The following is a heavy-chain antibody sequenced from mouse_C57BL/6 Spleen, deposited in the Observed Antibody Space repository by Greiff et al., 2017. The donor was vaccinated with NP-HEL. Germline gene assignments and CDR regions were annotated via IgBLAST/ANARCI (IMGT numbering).Heavy chain of an antibody. D-gene: IGHD1-1*01. CDR1: GYTFTSYG. V-gene: IGHV1-81*01. Sequence: VQLQQSGAELARPGASVKLSCKASGYTFTSYGISWVKQRTGPGLEWIGEIYPRSGNTYYNEKFKGKAPLTADKSSSTAYMELRSLTSEDSAVYFCSQFITTPYYFDYWGQGTTLTVSS. J-gene: IGHJ2*01. CDR2: IYPRSGNT. CDR3: SQFITTPYYFDY.